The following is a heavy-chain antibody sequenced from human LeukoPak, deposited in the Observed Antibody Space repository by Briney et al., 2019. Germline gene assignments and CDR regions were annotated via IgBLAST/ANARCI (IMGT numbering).Heavy chain of an antibody. D-gene: IGHD5-12*01. CDR3: ATPKSGPRVSGLVV. V-gene: IGHV4-39*01. Sequence: PSETLSLTCTVSGGSISSSSYYWGWIRQPPGKGLEWIGSIYYSGSTYYNPSLKSRVTISVDTSKNQFSLKLSSVTAADTAVYYCATPKSGPRVSGLVVWGKGTTVTVSS. CDR1: GGSISSSSYY. CDR2: IYYSGST. J-gene: IGHJ6*04.